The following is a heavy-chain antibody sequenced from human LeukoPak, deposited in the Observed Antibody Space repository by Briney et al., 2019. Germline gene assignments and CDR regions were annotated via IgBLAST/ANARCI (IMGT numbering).Heavy chain of an antibody. CDR3: ARHVVVTANRFDP. V-gene: IGHV5-51*01. J-gene: IGHJ5*02. CDR2: IYPGDSDT. D-gene: IGHD2-21*02. CDR1: GYSFTIYW. Sequence: GESLKISCKGSGYSFTIYWIGWVRQLPGKGLEWMGIIYPGDSDTRYSPSFQGQVTISADKSISTAYLQWSSLKASDTAMYYCARHVVVTANRFDPWGQGTLVTVSS.